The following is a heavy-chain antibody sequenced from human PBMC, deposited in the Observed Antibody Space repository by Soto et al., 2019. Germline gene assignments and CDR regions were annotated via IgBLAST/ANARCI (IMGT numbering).Heavy chain of an antibody. CDR3: ARHLDTAMVDGGNYFDY. Sequence: GESLNIPCKCPWYSFTSYWIGRVRQMPGKGLEWMGIIYPGDSDTRYSPSFQGQVTISADKSISTAYLQWSSLKASDTAMYYCARHLDTAMVDGGNYFDYWGQGTLVTVSS. J-gene: IGHJ4*02. V-gene: IGHV5-51*01. CDR2: IYPGDSDT. CDR1: WYSFTSYW. D-gene: IGHD5-18*01.